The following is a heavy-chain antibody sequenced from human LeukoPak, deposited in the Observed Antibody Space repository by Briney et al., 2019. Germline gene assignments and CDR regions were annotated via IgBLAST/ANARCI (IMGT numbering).Heavy chain of an antibody. CDR2: ISSSSSYI. CDR3: AREYDSSGYYSYFFY. D-gene: IGHD3-22*01. J-gene: IGHJ4*02. V-gene: IGHV3-21*01. Sequence: PGGSLRLSCAASGFTFSSYAMSWVRQAPGKGLEWVSSISSSSSYIYYADSVKGRFTISRDNAKNSLYLQMNSLRAEDTAVYYCAREYDSSGYYSYFFYWGQGTLVTVSS. CDR1: GFTFSSYA.